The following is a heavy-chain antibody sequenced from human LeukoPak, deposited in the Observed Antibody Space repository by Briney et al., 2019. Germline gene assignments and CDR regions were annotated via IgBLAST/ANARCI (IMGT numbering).Heavy chain of an antibody. CDR3: ASPYSGYDYNFDH. J-gene: IGHJ4*02. CDR1: GFTFSSYA. Sequence: GGSLRLSCSAPGFTFSSYAMHWVRQAPGKGLEYVSSISSNGGSTYYADSVKGRFTISRDNSKNTLFLQMSSLRTEDTAVYYCASPYSGYDYNFDHWGQGTLVTVSS. D-gene: IGHD5-12*01. CDR2: ISSNGGST. V-gene: IGHV3-64D*06.